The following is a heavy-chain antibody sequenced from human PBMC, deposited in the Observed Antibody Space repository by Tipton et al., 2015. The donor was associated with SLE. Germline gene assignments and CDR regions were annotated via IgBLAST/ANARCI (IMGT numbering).Heavy chain of an antibody. V-gene: IGHV3-48*01. Sequence: VQLVQSGGGLVQPGGSLRLSCAASGFTFSSYSMNWVRQAPGKGLEWVSYISSSSSTIYYAYSVKGRFTISRDNAKNSLYLQMNSLRAEDTAVYYCARGTTGLYFDYWGQGTLVTVSS. J-gene: IGHJ4*02. D-gene: IGHD1-1*01. CDR3: ARGTTGLYFDY. CDR2: ISSSSSTI. CDR1: GFTFSSYS.